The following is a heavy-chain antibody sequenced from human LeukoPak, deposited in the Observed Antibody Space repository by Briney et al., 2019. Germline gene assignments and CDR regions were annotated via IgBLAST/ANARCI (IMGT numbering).Heavy chain of an antibody. D-gene: IGHD2-15*01. V-gene: IGHV3-21*01. Sequence: GGSLRLSCAASGFTFSSYSMNWVRQAPGKGLEWVSSISSSSSYIYYADSVKGRFTISRDNAKNSLYLQMNSLRAEDMAVYYCASGYCSGGSCYKYRVNWFDPWGQGTLVTVSS. J-gene: IGHJ5*02. CDR3: ASGYCSGGSCYKYRVNWFDP. CDR1: GFTFSSYS. CDR2: ISSSSSYI.